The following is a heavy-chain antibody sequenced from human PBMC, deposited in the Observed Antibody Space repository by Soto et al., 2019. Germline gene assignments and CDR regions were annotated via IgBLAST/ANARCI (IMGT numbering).Heavy chain of an antibody. D-gene: IGHD3-10*01. J-gene: IGHJ5*02. CDR3: AQGVGDYGLGRERANYYDR. Sequence: QITLKESGPTLVRPTQTLTLTCTFSGFSLSTTGVGVGWIRQPPGKALEWLALIYWDDDKRYSPALKSRLTITKDTSKNEVFLTMTNMEPVDTATYYCAQGVGDYGLGRERANYYDRWGQGTLVNVPS. V-gene: IGHV2-5*02. CDR1: GFSLSTTGVG. CDR2: IYWDDDK.